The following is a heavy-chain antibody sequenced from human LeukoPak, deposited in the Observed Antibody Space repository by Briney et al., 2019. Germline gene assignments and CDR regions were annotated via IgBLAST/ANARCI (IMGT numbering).Heavy chain of an antibody. CDR1: GFTFSSYG. D-gene: IGHD3/OR15-3a*01. Sequence: PGRSLRLSCAASGFTFSSYGMHWVRQAPGKGLEWVAIIWYDGTTNYYADSVNGRFTLSRDNSKNTMFLQMNSLRAEDTAVYYCAKSRTGHDAFDIWGQGTKVTVSS. J-gene: IGHJ3*02. V-gene: IGHV3-33*06. CDR2: IWYDGTTN. CDR3: AKSRTGHDAFDI.